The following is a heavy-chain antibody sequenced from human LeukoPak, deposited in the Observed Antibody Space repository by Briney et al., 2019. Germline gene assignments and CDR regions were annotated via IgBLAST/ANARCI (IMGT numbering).Heavy chain of an antibody. CDR1: GGSISSSSYY. Sequence: PSETLSLTCSVSGGSISSSSYYWGWIRQPPGKGLEYIGVIYFSGTTYYNPSLKSRVTISVDTSKNQFSLRLSSVTAADTAVYYCASTVGATHYYYYMDVWSKGTTVTVSS. J-gene: IGHJ6*03. D-gene: IGHD1-26*01. CDR2: IYFSGTT. CDR3: ASTVGATHYYYYMDV. V-gene: IGHV4-39*07.